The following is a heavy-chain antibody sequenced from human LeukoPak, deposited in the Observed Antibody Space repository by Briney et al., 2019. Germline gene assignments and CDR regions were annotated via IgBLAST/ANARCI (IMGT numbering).Heavy chain of an antibody. V-gene: IGHV4-39*01. D-gene: IGHD1-1*01. CDR3: ARHVRATGTTHFDY. CDR1: GGSISSSSYY. CDR2: IYYSGST. Sequence: PSETLSLTCTVSGGSISSSSYYWGWIRQPPGKGLEWIGSIYYSGSTYYNPSLKSRVTISVDTSKNQFSLQLSSVTAADTAVYYCARHVRATGTTHFDYWGQGTLVTVSS. J-gene: IGHJ4*02.